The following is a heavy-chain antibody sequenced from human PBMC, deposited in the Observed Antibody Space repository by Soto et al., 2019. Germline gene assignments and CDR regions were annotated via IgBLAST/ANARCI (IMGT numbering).Heavy chain of an antibody. D-gene: IGHD2-8*01. CDR2: IHHSGIS. J-gene: IGHJ4*02. V-gene: IGHV4-4*02. Sequence: QVQLQESGPGLVKPSGTLSLTCGVSGGSISSSNWWSWVRQPPGKGLEWIGEIHHSGISKYNPSLQSRLTITLDKTKNHSALQLTSVTPADTAVYYCARACLNGICYTQGLDLWGQGTLVLVSS. CDR3: ARACLNGICYTQGLDL. CDR1: GGSISSSNW.